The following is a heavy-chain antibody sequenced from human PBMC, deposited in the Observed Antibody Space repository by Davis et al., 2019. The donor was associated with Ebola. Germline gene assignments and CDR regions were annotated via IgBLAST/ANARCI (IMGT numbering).Heavy chain of an antibody. Sequence: GESLKISCAASGFTFSSYGMHWVRQAPGKGLEWVAVISYDGSNKYYADSVRGRFTISRDNSKNTLYLQMNSLRAEDTAVYYCARDRYYDILTGYFTVWGQGTLVTVSS. D-gene: IGHD3-9*01. J-gene: IGHJ4*02. CDR1: GFTFSSYG. CDR3: ARDRYYDILTGYFTV. CDR2: ISYDGSNK. V-gene: IGHV3-30*03.